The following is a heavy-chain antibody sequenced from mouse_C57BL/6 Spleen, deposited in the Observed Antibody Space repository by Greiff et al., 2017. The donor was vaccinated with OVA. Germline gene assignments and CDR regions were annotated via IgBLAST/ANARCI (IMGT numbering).Heavy chain of an antibody. CDR1: GFTFSDYG. D-gene: IGHD2-5*01. J-gene: IGHJ3*01. V-gene: IGHV5-15*01. Sequence: EVKLMESGGGLVQPGGSLKLSCAASGFTFSDYGMAWVRQAPRKGPEWVAFISNLAYSIYYADTVTGRFTISRENAKNTLYLEMSSLRSEDTAMYYCARPYYSNYEAWFAYWGQGTLVTVSA. CDR2: ISNLAYSI. CDR3: ARPYYSNYEAWFAY.